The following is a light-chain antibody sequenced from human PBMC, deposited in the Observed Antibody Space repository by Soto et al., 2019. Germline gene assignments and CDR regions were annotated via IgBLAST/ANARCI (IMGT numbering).Light chain of an antibody. J-gene: IGKJ1*01. CDR1: QSISSW. Sequence: VHIARCPSTLSKSVGDRVTITCRASQSISSWLAWYQQKPGKAPKLLIYDASSLESGVPSRFSGSGSGTEFTLTISSLQPDDFATYYCQQYNSYSTFGQGTKVDIK. CDR3: QQYNSYST. CDR2: DAS. V-gene: IGKV1-5*01.